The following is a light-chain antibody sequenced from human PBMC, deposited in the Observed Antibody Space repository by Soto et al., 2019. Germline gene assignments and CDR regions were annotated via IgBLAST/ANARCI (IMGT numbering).Light chain of an antibody. CDR1: QSINTY. V-gene: IGKV1-39*01. Sequence: DIQMTQSPSSLSASVGDRVTITCRASQSINTYLNWYQQKPGKAPKFLIHAASSLQSGVPSRFSGSGSGTFFTLTINRLEPEDFAVYYCQHSSRTFGQGTKVEIQ. CDR2: AAS. J-gene: IGKJ1*01. CDR3: QHSSRT.